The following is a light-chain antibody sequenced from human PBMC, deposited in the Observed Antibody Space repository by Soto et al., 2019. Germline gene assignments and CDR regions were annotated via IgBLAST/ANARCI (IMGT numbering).Light chain of an antibody. Sequence: IQMTPSPSSLSASLGDRVTITCRASQSISSYLNWYQQKPGKAPKLLIYAASSLQSGVPSRFSGSGSGTDFTLTISSLQPEDFATYYCQQSYSTPITVGQGTRLEIK. CDR1: QSISSY. CDR3: QQSYSTPIT. V-gene: IGKV1-39*01. CDR2: AAS. J-gene: IGKJ5*01.